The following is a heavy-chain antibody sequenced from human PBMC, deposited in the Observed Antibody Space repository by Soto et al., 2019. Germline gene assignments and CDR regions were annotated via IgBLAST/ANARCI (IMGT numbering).Heavy chain of an antibody. J-gene: IGHJ6*02. CDR3: ARDRRSVGIAAAGSDV. CDR1: GYTFTSYG. D-gene: IGHD6-13*01. Sequence: QVQLVQSGAEVKKPGASVKVSCKASGYTFTSYGISWVRQAPGQGLEWMGWISAYNGNTNYAQKLQGRVTMTTDTSTSTADMELRSLRSDDTAVYYCARDRRSVGIAAAGSDVWGQGTTVTVSS. V-gene: IGHV1-18*01. CDR2: ISAYNGNT.